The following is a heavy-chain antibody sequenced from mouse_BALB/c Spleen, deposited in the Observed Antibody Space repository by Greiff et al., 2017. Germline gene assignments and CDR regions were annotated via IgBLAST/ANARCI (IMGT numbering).Heavy chain of an antibody. CDR1: GYAFSSYW. D-gene: IGHD2-1*01. V-gene: IGHV1-80*01. J-gene: IGHJ2*01. CDR2: IYPRDGDT. Sequence: QVQLKESGAELVRPGSSVKISCKASGYAFSSYWMNWVKQRPGQGLEWIGQIYPRDGDTNYNGKFKGKATLTADKSSSTAYMQLSSLTSEDSAVYFCAKDGNYYFDYWGQGTTLTVSS. CDR3: AKDGNYYFDY.